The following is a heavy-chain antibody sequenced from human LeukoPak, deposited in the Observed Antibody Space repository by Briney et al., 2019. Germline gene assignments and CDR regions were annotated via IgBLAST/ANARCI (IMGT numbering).Heavy chain of an antibody. CDR2: IYFTGST. V-gene: IGHV4-39*07. D-gene: IGHD5-18*01. CDR1: GDSISSTSHY. Sequence: PSETLSLTCTVSGDSISSTSHYWDWIRQPPGKGLEWIGNIYFTGSTYYNPSLKSRVTISVDRSKNQFSLKLSSVTAADTAVYYCASSRAMDTAMVTWGQGTLVTVSS. CDR3: ASSRAMDTAMVT. J-gene: IGHJ5*02.